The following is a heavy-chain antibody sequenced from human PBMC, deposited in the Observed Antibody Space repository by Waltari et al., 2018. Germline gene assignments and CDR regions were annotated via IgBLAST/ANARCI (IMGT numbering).Heavy chain of an antibody. Sequence: QVQLQESGPGLVKPSETLSLTCTVSGGSISSYYWSWIRQPPGKGLEWIGYIYYSGSTNYNPSLKSLVTISVDTSKNQFSLKRSAVTAADTAVYYCARALAFDYWGQGTLVTVSS. J-gene: IGHJ4*02. CDR2: IYYSGST. CDR1: GGSISSYY. D-gene: IGHD3-16*02. V-gene: IGHV4-59*01. CDR3: ARALAFDY.